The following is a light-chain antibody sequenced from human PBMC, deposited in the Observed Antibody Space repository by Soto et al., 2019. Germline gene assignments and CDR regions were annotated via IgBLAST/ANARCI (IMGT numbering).Light chain of an antibody. V-gene: IGKV1-39*01. CDR2: AAS. CDR1: QSIGNY. J-gene: IGKJ4*01. Sequence: DIPMTQSPSSLSSSVGDRVTITCRASQSIGNYLNWYQQKPGKAPKLLIYAASSLQSGVPSRFSGSGSGADFTLTISTLQPEDFATYYCQQSYDAPALTFGGGTKVESK. CDR3: QQSYDAPALT.